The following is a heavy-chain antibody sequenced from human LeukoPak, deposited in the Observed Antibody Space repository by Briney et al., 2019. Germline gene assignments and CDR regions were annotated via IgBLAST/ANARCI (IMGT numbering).Heavy chain of an antibody. Sequence: PGGSLRLSCAASGFTFSNFGMHWVRQAPGKGPEWVAAMTDDGSKTFYVDSVKGRFTISRDNSKNTLYLQMNSLRGEDTAVYYCARYVVYGSGKYYFDYWGQGSLVTVSS. CDR2: MTDDGSKT. CDR1: GFTFSNFG. D-gene: IGHD3-10*01. V-gene: IGHV3-30*03. CDR3: ARYVVYGSGKYYFDY. J-gene: IGHJ4*02.